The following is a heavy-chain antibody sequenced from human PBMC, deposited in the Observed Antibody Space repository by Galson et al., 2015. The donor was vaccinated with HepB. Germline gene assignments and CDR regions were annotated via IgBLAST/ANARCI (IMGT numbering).Heavy chain of an antibody. D-gene: IGHD2-15*01. J-gene: IGHJ5*02. CDR1: SISNYY. CDR3: ARDVRYCTGGSCHHSLDP. CDR2: VSYEGIT. V-gene: IGHV4-59*01. Sequence: ETLSLTCTVSSISNYYWSWIRQPPGEGLEWIGYVSYEGITNYNPSLKSRVTISVDTSKNQFSLKLSSVTAADTALYYCARDVRYCTGGSCHHSLDPWGQGILVTVSS.